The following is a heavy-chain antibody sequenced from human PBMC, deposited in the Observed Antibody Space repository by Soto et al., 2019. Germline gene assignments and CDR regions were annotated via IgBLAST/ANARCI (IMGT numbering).Heavy chain of an antibody. D-gene: IGHD5-12*01. J-gene: IGHJ4*02. CDR2: IYSDDSR. V-gene: IGHV3-53*02. CDR1: GFTVSRNF. CDR3: ATHRGGYDRDFDY. Sequence: EVQLVETGGGLIQPGGSLTLSCAVSGFTVSRNFMSWVRPAPGKGLEWVSVIYSDDSRYYAGSAKGRFTISSDNSKNTLFLQMNSLSAEDTAVYYCATHRGGYDRDFDYWGRGALVTVSS.